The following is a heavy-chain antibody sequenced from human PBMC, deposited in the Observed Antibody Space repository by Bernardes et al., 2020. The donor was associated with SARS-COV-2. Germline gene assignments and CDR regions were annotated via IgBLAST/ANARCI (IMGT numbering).Heavy chain of an antibody. CDR3: AVSTYYSIHHYYGVDV. D-gene: IGHD3-10*01. CDR1: GGSINSVY. V-gene: IGHV4-59*08. J-gene: IGHJ6*02. Sequence: ETLSLTCTVSGGSINSVYWSWIRQPPGKGLEWIGFKYYSGSTYYSPSLRGRVTISGDTSKSQFSLTLTSVTAADTAVYYCAVSTYYSIHHYYGVDVWGQGTTVTVSS. CDR2: KYYSGST.